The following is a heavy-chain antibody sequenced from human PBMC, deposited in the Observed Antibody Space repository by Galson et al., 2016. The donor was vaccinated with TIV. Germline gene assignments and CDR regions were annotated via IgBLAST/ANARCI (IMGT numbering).Heavy chain of an antibody. V-gene: IGHV3-7*01. CDR2: IKQDGGEI. D-gene: IGHD2-15*01. CDR1: GFSLGDYW. Sequence: SLRLSCAASGFSLGDYWMHWVRQASGKGLEWVANIKQDGGEIYYVDSVRCRFIISRDNARNSLYLQMNSLRAEDTAVYYCAREAGGKGSYWGQGTLVTVSS. J-gene: IGHJ4*02. CDR3: AREAGGKGSY.